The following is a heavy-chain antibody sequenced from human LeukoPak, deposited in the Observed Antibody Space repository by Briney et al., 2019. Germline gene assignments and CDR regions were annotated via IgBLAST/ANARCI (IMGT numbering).Heavy chain of an antibody. CDR1: GFSFSSCA. CDR3: ASLPGDPDLRII. D-gene: IGHD7-27*01. CDR2: ISGSGGST. J-gene: IGHJ3*02. Sequence: GGSLRLSCAASGFSFSSCAMSWVRQAPGKGLEWVSAISGSGGSTYYADSVKGRFTISRDNSKNTLYLQMNSLRAEDTAVYYCASLPGDPDLRIIWGQGTMVTVSS. V-gene: IGHV3-23*01.